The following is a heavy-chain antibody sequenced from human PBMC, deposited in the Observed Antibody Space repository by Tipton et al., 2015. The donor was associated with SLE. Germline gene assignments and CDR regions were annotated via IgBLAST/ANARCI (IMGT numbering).Heavy chain of an antibody. CDR2: IYHSGTT. CDR3: ARVIVGATGWFDP. D-gene: IGHD1-26*01. J-gene: IGHJ5*02. V-gene: IGHV4-34*01. Sequence: TLSLTCAVYGGSFSGPYWSWIRQPPGKGLEWIGYIYHSGTTYYNPSLKSRVTISIDTSKNQFSLKLSSVTAADTAVYYCARVIVGATGWFDPWGQGTLVTVSS. CDR1: GGSFSGPY.